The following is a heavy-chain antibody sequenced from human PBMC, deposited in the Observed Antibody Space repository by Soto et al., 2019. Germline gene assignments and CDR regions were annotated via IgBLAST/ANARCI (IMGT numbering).Heavy chain of an antibody. J-gene: IGHJ4*02. Sequence: PGGSLRLSCAASGFTFSSYGMHWVRQAPGKGLEWVAVISYDGSNKYYADSVKGRFTISRDNSKNTLYLQMNSLRAEDTAVYYCAKDQYYYDSSGYPTGYWGQGTLVTVSS. V-gene: IGHV3-30*18. CDR1: GFTFSSYG. CDR3: AKDQYYYDSSGYPTGY. CDR2: ISYDGSNK. D-gene: IGHD3-22*01.